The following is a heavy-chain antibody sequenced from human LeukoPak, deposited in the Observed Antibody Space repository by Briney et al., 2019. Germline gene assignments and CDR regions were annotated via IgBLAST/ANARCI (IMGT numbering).Heavy chain of an antibody. CDR2: IYYSGST. Sequence: PSETLSLTCTVSGGSISSYYWSWIRQPPGKGLEWIGYIYYSGSTNYNPSLESRVTISVDTSKNQFSLKLSSVTAADTAVYYCATNLHALYYMDVWGKGTTVTVSS. J-gene: IGHJ6*03. V-gene: IGHV4-59*08. CDR1: GGSISSYY. CDR3: ATNLHALYYMDV. D-gene: IGHD1-1*01.